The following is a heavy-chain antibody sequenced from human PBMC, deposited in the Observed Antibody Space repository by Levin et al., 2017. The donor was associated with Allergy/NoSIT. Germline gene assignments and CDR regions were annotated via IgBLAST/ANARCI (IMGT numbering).Heavy chain of an antibody. J-gene: IGHJ5*02. CDR3: ARGDYGDNSLWFDP. CDR1: GGSISSSNW. D-gene: IGHD4-17*01. CDR2: IYHSGST. Sequence: SETLSLTCAVSGGSISSSNWWSWVRQPPGKGLEWIGEIYHSGSTNYNPSLKSRVTISVDKSKNQFSLKLSSVTAADTAVYYCARGDYGDNSLWFDPWGQGTLVTVSS. V-gene: IGHV4-4*02.